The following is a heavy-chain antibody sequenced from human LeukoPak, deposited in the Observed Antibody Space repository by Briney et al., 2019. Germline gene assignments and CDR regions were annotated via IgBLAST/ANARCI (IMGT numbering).Heavy chain of an antibody. V-gene: IGHV4-38-2*01. CDR2: IYHSGST. CDR3: AGSYHYYMDV. Sequence: PSETLSLTCAVSGYSISSGYYWGWIRQPPGKGLEWIGSIYHSGSTYYNPSLKSRVTISEDTSKKQFSLKLSSVTAADTAVYYCAGSYHYYMDVWGKGTTVTVSS. J-gene: IGHJ6*03. CDR1: GYSISSGYY.